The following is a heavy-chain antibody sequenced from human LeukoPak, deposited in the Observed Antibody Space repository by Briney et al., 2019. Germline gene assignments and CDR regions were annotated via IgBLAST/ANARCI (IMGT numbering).Heavy chain of an antibody. CDR2: ISPYNGNK. CDR3: ARQFYDPAGYWVFDY. V-gene: IGHV1-18*01. CDR1: GYTFTSYA. J-gene: IGHJ4*02. D-gene: IGHD3-9*01. Sequence: ASVKVSCKTSGYTFTSYAITWVRQAPGQGLEWMGWISPYNGNKNYAQKVQGRVTMTTDTSTRTAYMDLSSLRSDDTAVYYCARQFYDPAGYWVFDYWGQGTLVTVSS.